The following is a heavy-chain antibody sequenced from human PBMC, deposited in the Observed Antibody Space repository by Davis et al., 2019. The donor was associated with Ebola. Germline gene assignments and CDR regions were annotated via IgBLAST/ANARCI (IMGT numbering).Heavy chain of an antibody. V-gene: IGHV4-30-4*01. Sequence: MPSETLSLTCTVSGGSISGGDYFWSWIRQPPGKGLEWIGYIYHSGNAYYSPSLKSRVTISVDTSKNQFSLRVRSVTAADTAVYYCVRGWPSSVTTDFYAMDAWGKGTTVIVSS. CDR1: GGSISGGDYF. CDR3: VRGWPSSVTTDFYAMDA. D-gene: IGHD4-17*01. J-gene: IGHJ6*04. CDR2: IYHSGNA.